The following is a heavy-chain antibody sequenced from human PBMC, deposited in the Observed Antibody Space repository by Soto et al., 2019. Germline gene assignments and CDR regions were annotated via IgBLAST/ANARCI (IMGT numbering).Heavy chain of an antibody. Sequence: QVQLVQSGAEVKKPGASVKVSCKASGYTFTSYGISWVRQAPGQGLEWMGWISAYNGNTNYAQKLQGRVTMTTDTSTSTAYMELRSLRSDDTAVYYCARDSRRDYYDSSDDAFDIWGQGTMFTVSS. J-gene: IGHJ3*02. CDR2: ISAYNGNT. V-gene: IGHV1-18*04. CDR1: GYTFTSYG. CDR3: ARDSRRDYYDSSDDAFDI. D-gene: IGHD3-22*01.